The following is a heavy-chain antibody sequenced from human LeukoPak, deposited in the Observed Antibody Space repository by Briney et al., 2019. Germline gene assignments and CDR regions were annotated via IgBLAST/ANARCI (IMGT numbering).Heavy chain of an antibody. Sequence: GGSLRLSCAASGFTFSSYAMSWVRQAPGKGLEWVSAISGSGGSTYYADSVKGRFTISRDNSKNTLYLQINSLRAEDTAVYYCAKNPTNPLRYFDWFYYFDYWGQGTLVTVSS. V-gene: IGHV3-23*01. CDR3: AKNPTNPLRYFDWFYYFDY. CDR1: GFTFSSYA. CDR2: ISGSGGST. D-gene: IGHD3-9*01. J-gene: IGHJ4*02.